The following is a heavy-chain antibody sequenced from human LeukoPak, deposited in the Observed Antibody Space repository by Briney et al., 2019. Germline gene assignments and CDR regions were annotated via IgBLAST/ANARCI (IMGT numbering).Heavy chain of an antibody. CDR1: GYTFTNYH. V-gene: IGHV1-2*02. Sequence: GASVKVSCKASGYTFTNYHMHWVRQPPGQGLEWMGWINANNGGTNYAQKFQGRVTMTRDRSINTAYMELSRLTADDTAVYYCARDRYSSNFNYYYYGMDVWGQGTAVTVSS. CDR2: INANNGGT. D-gene: IGHD6-13*01. CDR3: ARDRYSSNFNYYYYGMDV. J-gene: IGHJ6*02.